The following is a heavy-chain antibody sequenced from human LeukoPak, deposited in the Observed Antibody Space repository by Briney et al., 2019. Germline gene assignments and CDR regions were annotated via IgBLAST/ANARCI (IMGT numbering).Heavy chain of an antibody. CDR2: MSPNNGNT. J-gene: IGHJ4*02. D-gene: IGHD7-27*01. CDR3: ASNPPRTGDFNS. Sequence: GASVKVSCKTSGYTFTNNDINWVRQATGQGLEWLGWMSPNNGNTGYAQKFQGRVTMARDTSINTAYMELSSLRSEDTAVYYCASNPPRTGDFNSWGQGALVTVSS. V-gene: IGHV1-8*01. CDR1: GYTFTNND.